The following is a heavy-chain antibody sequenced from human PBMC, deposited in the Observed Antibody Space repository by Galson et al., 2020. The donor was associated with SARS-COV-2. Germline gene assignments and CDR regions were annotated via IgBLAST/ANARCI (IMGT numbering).Heavy chain of an antibody. V-gene: IGHV1-2*02. Sequence: ASVKVSCKTSGYTFIDYHLQWVRQAPGQGIEWMGWINPDTGGTNYAQKFQGRVTVTRDTSIRTAYMELTRLKSDDTAVYYCAKEGGSDGDYFDYWGQGTLVTVSS. CDR1: GYTFIDYH. CDR2: INPDTGGT. D-gene: IGHD1-26*01. J-gene: IGHJ4*02. CDR3: AKEGGSDGDYFDY.